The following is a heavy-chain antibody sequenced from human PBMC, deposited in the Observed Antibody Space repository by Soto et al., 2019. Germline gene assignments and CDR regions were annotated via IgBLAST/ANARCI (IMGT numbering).Heavy chain of an antibody. CDR1: GYTFTSYG. J-gene: IGHJ4*02. CDR3: ARDGGQYQKTLRFLEWTTYYFDY. V-gene: IGHV1-3*01. D-gene: IGHD3-3*01. CDR2: INADNGNT. Sequence: GASVKVSCKASGYTFTSYGISWVRQAPGQRLEWMGWINADNGNTKYSQKFQGRVTITRDTSASTAYMELSSLRSEDTAVYYCARDGGQYQKTLRFLEWTTYYFDYWGQGTLVTVSS.